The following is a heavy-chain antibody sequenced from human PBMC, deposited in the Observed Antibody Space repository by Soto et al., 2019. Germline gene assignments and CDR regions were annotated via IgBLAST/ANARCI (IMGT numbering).Heavy chain of an antibody. J-gene: IGHJ4*02. CDR1: GYTFTSYY. D-gene: IGHD3-3*01. V-gene: IGHV1-18*04. Sequence: ASVKVSCKASGYTFTSYYMHWVRQAPGQWLEWMGWISAYNGNTNYAQKLQGRVTMTTDTSTSTAYMELRSLRSDDTAVYYCARGLRFLEWLFTDYDYWGQGTLVTVSS. CDR3: ARGLRFLEWLFTDYDY. CDR2: ISAYNGNT.